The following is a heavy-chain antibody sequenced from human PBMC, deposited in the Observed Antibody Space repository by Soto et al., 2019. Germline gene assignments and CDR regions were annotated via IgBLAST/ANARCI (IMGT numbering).Heavy chain of an antibody. V-gene: IGHV1-8*01. D-gene: IGHD3-22*01. CDR1: GYTFTSYD. CDR2: MNPNSGNT. Sequence: ASVKVSCKASGYTFTSYDINWVRQATGQGLEWMGWMNPNSGNTGYAQKFQGRVTITADESTSTAYMELSSLRSEDTAVYYCARGDYYDSSGNGNWFDPWGQGTLVTVSS. J-gene: IGHJ5*02. CDR3: ARGDYYDSSGNGNWFDP.